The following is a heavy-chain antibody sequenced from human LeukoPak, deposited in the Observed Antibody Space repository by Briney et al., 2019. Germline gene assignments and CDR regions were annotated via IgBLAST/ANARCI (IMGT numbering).Heavy chain of an antibody. J-gene: IGHJ4*02. Sequence: SETLSLTCAVYGRSFSGYYWSWIRQPPGKGQEWIGEINHSGSTNYNPSLKSRVTISVDTSKNQFSLKLSSVTAADTAVYYCALLGYCSSTSCRFDYWGQGTLVTVSS. CDR2: INHSGST. CDR1: GRSFSGYY. D-gene: IGHD2-2*01. V-gene: IGHV4-34*01. CDR3: ALLGYCSSTSCRFDY.